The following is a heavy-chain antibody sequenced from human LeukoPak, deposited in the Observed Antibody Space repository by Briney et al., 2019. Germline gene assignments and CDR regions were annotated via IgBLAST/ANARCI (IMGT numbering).Heavy chain of an antibody. D-gene: IGHD6-6*01. CDR3: TRYSSSDNWFDP. Sequence: GGSLRFSCAASGFTFSGSAMPWVRQASGKGLEWVGRIRNKANSYAAAYTASVKGRFTISRDDSKNTAYLQMNSLKTEDTAVYYCTRYSSSDNWFDPWGQGTLVTVSS. CDR2: IRNKANSYAA. CDR1: GFTFSGSA. J-gene: IGHJ5*02. V-gene: IGHV3-73*01.